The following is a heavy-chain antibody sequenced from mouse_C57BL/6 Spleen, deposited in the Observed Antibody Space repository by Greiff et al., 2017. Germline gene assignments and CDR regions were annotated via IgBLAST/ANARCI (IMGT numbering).Heavy chain of an antibody. CDR3: ARDSGGFAY. Sequence: EVQLQQSGPELVKPGASVKISCKASGYSFTGYYMNWVKQSPEKSLEWIGEINPSTGGTTYNQKFKAKATLTVDKSSSTAYMQLKSLTSEDSAVYYCARDSGGFAYWGQGTLVTVSA. D-gene: IGHD3-2*01. J-gene: IGHJ3*01. V-gene: IGHV1-42*01. CDR2: INPSTGGT. CDR1: GYSFTGYY.